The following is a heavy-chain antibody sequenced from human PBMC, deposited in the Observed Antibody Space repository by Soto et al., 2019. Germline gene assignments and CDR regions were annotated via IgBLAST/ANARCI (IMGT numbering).Heavy chain of an antibody. V-gene: IGHV3-21*01. Sequence: EVQLVESGGGLVKPGGSLRLSCAASGFTFSSYSMNWVRQAPGKGLEWVSSISSSSSYIYYADSVKGRFTISRDNAKNSLYLQMNSLRAEDTAVYYCAREYYYGSGCYWEALDIWGQGTMVTVSS. D-gene: IGHD3-10*01. CDR2: ISSSSSYI. CDR1: GFTFSSYS. J-gene: IGHJ3*02. CDR3: AREYYYGSGCYWEALDI.